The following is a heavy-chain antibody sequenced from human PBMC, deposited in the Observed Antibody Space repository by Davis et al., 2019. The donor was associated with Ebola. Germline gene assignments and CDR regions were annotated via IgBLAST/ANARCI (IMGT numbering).Heavy chain of an antibody. V-gene: IGHV3-74*01. CDR3: AREGGTTIADY. CDR2: ITTDGSST. Sequence: PGGSLRLSCAASGFTFNNFWMHWFRQAPGRGLMWVSRITTDGSSTIYADSVKGRFTISRDNAKNTLYLQMNSLRAEDTGIYYCAREGGTTIADYWGQGTLVTVSS. CDR1: GFTFNNFW. D-gene: IGHD6-13*01. J-gene: IGHJ4*02.